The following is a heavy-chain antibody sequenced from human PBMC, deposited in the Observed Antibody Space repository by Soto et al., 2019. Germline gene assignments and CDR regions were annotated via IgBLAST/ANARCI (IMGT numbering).Heavy chain of an antibody. CDR2: ISTSSGTT. CDR1: GFTVSSYA. Sequence: DVQLLESGGVLVQPGGALRLSCAASGFTVSSYAMSWVRQAPGKGLEWVSSISTSSGTTYYADSVKGGFSISRDNSKNTVYLQMNSPRADDTAIYDCEKDKMFRGAPPYPFDYWGQGTLVTVAS. D-gene: IGHD3-10*01. J-gene: IGHJ4*02. V-gene: IGHV3-23*01. CDR3: EKDKMFRGAPPYPFDY.